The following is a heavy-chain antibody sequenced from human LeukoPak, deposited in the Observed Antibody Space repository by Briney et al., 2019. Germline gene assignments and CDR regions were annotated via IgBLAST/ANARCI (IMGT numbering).Heavy chain of an antibody. D-gene: IGHD2-15*01. Sequence: GGSLRLSCAASGFILRDYGMSWVRQAPGKGLEWISYISTSDSGSSMYFADSVEGRFTMSRDIAKNLLYLQLNSLRAEDTAVYYCARDLTARLEVVAYWGQGTLVTVSS. CDR1: GFILRDYG. CDR3: ARDLTARLEVVAY. CDR2: ISTSDSGSSM. J-gene: IGHJ4*02. V-gene: IGHV3-48*03.